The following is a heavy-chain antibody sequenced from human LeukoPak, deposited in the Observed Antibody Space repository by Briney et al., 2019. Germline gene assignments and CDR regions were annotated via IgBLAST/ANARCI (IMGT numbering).Heavy chain of an antibody. CDR2: IYHSGST. V-gene: IGHV4-4*02. D-gene: IGHD3-10*01. CDR3: ARRRYYYGSRLNWFDP. Sequence: SGTLSLTCAVSGGPISSSHWWSWVRQPPGKGLEWIGEIYHSGSTNYNPSLKSRVTISVDKSKNQFSLKLSSVTAADTAVYYCARRRYYYGSRLNWFDPWGQGTLVTVSS. CDR1: GGPISSSHW. J-gene: IGHJ5*02.